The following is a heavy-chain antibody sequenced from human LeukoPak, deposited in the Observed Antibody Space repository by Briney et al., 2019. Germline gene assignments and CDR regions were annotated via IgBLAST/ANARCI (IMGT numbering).Heavy chain of an antibody. CDR3: ARGGTVVRGADDAFDI. J-gene: IGHJ3*02. V-gene: IGHV1-2*02. D-gene: IGHD3-10*01. CDR2: INPSSGGT. Sequence: ASVKVSCKASANTLTGYYMHWVRQAPGQGLEWMGWINPSSGGTNYAQKFQGTVTMTRNRSIGTAYMELSTLRSDDTAVYSCARGGTVVRGADDAFDIWGQGTMVTVSS. CDR1: ANTLTGYY.